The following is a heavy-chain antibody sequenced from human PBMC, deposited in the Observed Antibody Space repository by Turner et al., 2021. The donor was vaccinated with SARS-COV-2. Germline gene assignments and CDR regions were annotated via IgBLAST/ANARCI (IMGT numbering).Heavy chain of an antibody. CDR1: GFTFSNAW. CDR3: TTEGQGSDWFGGPHDS. D-gene: IGHD6-19*01. CDR2: IVTKIEGGKT. V-gene: IGHV3-15*04. J-gene: IGHJ1*01. Sequence: EVQLVESGGGLVKPGGSLRLSCDAAGFTFSNAWMSWVRQAPGKGLEWVGRIVTKIEGGKTDYAAPVKGRFTISRDDSKSTLYLQMDSLKIEDTAVYYCTTEGQGSDWFGGPHDSWCQGTLVTVSS.